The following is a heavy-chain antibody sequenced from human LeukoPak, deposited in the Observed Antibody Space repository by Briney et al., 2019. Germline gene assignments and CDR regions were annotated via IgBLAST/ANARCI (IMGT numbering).Heavy chain of an antibody. J-gene: IGHJ6*02. CDR2: ISYDGSNK. CDR3: ASSNDYGDYYV. CDR1: GFTFSSYA. Sequence: GGSLRLSCAASGFTFSSYAMHWVRQAPGKGLEWVAVISYDGSNKYYADSVKGRFTISRDNSKSTLYLQMNSLRAEDTAVYYCASSNDYGDYYVWGQGTTVTVSS. D-gene: IGHD4-17*01. V-gene: IGHV3-30-3*01.